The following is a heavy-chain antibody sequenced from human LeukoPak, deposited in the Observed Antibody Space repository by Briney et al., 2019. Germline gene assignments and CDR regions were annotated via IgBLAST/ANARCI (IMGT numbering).Heavy chain of an antibody. CDR1: GFTFSSYA. CDR2: ISYDGSNK. D-gene: IGHD3-10*01. Sequence: GGSLRLSCAASGFTFSSYAMHWVRQAPGKGLEWVAVISYDGSNKYYADSVKGRFTISRDNSKNTLYLQMNSLRAEDTAVYYCARVWAYWGQGTLVTVSS. J-gene: IGHJ4*02. CDR3: ARVWAY. V-gene: IGHV3-30*14.